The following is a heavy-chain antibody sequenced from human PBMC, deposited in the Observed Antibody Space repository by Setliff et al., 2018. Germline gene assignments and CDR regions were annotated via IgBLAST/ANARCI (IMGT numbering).Heavy chain of an antibody. J-gene: IGHJ5*02. CDR3: ARDVFCSGGSCDNWFDP. CDR1: GFTFSSYW. Sequence: GGSLRLSCAASGFTFSSYWMHWVRQAPGKGLVWVSRTNNDGSTINHADSVKGRFTISRDNAKNTLYLQMNSLRAEDTAVYYCARDVFCSGGSCDNWFDPWGQGTLVTVSS. V-gene: IGHV3-74*01. CDR2: TNNDGSTI. D-gene: IGHD2-15*01.